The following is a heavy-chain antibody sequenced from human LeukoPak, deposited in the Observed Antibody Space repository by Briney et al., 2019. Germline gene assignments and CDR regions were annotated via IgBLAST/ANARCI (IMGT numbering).Heavy chain of an antibody. CDR1: GFIFRAYT. CDR2: IYTSGST. CDR3: ARQSSGYSS. V-gene: IGHV4-4*07. J-gene: IGHJ5*02. D-gene: IGHD3-22*01. Sequence: GSLRLSCAASGFIFRAYTMNWVRQAPGKGLEWIGRIYTSGSTNYNPSLKSRVTMSVDTSKNQFSLKLSSVTAADTAVYYCARQSSGYSSWGQGTLVTVSS.